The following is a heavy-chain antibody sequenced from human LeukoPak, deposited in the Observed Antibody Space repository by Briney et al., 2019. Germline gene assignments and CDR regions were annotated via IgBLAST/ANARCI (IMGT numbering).Heavy chain of an antibody. CDR1: GGSFSGYY. J-gene: IGHJ3*02. CDR2: INHSGST. CDR3: ARILVEMATIDAFDI. V-gene: IGHV4-34*01. Sequence: SETLSVTCAVYGGSFSGYYWSWIRQPPGNGLEWIGEINHSGSTNYNPSLKSRVTISVDTSKNQFSLKLSSVTAADTAVYYCARILVEMATIDAFDIWGQGTMVTVSS. D-gene: IGHD5-24*01.